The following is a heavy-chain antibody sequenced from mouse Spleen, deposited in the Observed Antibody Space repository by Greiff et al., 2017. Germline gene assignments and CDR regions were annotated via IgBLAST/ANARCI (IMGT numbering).Heavy chain of an antibody. CDR3: ARRRDYYDGSYDFDY. J-gene: IGHJ2*01. D-gene: IGHD1-1*01. Sequence: QVQLQQPGAELVKPGASVKLSCKASGYTFTSYWMHWVKQRPGQGLEWIGEIDPSDSYTNYNQKFKGKATLTVDKSSSTAYMQLSSLTSEDSAVYYCARRRDYYDGSYDFDYWGQGTTLTVSS. CDR2: IDPSDSYT. CDR1: GYTFTSYW. V-gene: IGHV1-69*02.